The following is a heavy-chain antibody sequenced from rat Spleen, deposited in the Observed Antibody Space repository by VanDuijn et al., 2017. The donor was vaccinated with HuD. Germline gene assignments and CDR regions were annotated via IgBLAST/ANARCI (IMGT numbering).Heavy chain of an antibody. CDR3: ARQHYGYTYDYFDY. CDR2: ISTAGSNT. J-gene: IGHJ2*01. Sequence: EVQLVESGGGLVQPGRSLKLSCAASGFTFNNYYMVWVRQAPTKGLEWVAYISTAGSNTFYRDSVKGRFTISRDNAKSTLYLQMNSLRSEDTATYYCARQHYGYTYDYFDYWGQGVMVTVSS. D-gene: IGHD1-9*01. V-gene: IGHV5-25*01. CDR1: GFTFNNYY.